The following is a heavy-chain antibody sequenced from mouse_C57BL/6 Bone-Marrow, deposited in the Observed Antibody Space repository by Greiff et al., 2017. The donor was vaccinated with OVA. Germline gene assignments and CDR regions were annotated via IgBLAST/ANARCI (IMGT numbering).Heavy chain of an antibody. Sequence: VQLKESGPELVKPGASVKISCKASGYSFTDYNMNWVKQSNGKSLEWIGVINPNYGTTSYNQKFKGKATLTVDQSSSTAYMQLNSLTSEASAVDYCAREGGYYSSSYDWYFDVWGTGTTVTVSS. CDR2: INPNYGTT. CDR1: GYSFTDYN. D-gene: IGHD1-1*01. CDR3: AREGGYYSSSYDWYFDV. V-gene: IGHV1-39*01. J-gene: IGHJ1*03.